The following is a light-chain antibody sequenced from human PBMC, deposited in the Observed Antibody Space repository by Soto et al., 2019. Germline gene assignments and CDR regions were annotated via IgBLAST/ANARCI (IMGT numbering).Light chain of an antibody. CDR3: SSYTSSSTYV. CDR2: EVS. CDR1: SSDVGAYNY. J-gene: IGLJ1*01. Sequence: QSALTQPASVSGSPGQSITISCTGTSSDVGAYNYVSWYQQRPGKAPKLMIYEVSNRPSGVSNRFSGSKSGNTASLTISGLQAEDEADYYCSSYTSSSTYVFGTGTKLTVL. V-gene: IGLV2-14*01.